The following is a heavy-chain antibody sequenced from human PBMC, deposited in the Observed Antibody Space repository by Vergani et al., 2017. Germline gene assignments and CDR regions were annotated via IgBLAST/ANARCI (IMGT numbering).Heavy chain of an antibody. CDR3: ASGLPYYDFWSGYYLNWFDP. Sequence: QVQLQESGPGLVKPSETLSLTCTVPGGSIRSYYCSWVRPPPGKGLEWVGYIYYSGSTHYNPSLKSRVTISLDTSKNQFSLKLSSVTAAVTAVYYCASGLPYYDFWSGYYLNWFDPWGQGTLVTVSS. J-gene: IGHJ5*02. V-gene: IGHV4-59*01. CDR1: GGSIRSYY. D-gene: IGHD3-3*01. CDR2: IYYSGST.